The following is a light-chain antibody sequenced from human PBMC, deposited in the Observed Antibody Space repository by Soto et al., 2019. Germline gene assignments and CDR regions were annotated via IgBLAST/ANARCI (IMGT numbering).Light chain of an antibody. CDR3: HYHHSSPEFA. V-gene: IGKV3-20*01. J-gene: IGKJ3*01. CDR1: QSVSNNY. CDR2: GAS. Sequence: EIVLTQSPGTLSLSPGERATLSCRASQSVSNNYLAWYQQKPGQAPRLLIYGASSRATGIPDRFSGSGSGTDFTLTISRLEPEDFAVYYCHYHHSSPEFAFGPGTKVDIK.